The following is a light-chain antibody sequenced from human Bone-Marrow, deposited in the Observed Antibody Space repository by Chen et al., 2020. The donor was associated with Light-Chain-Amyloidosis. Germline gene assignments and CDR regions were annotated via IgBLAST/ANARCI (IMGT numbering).Light chain of an antibody. Sequence: DIQMTQSPSTLSASVGDRVTITCRASQGISRWLAWYQQKPGKAPKLLIYDASSLESEVPSRFSGSGSGTEFTLTISSLQPDDFATYYCQQYKGTFGQGTKVEIK. CDR1: QGISRW. J-gene: IGKJ1*01. CDR2: DAS. V-gene: IGKV1-5*01. CDR3: QQYKGT.